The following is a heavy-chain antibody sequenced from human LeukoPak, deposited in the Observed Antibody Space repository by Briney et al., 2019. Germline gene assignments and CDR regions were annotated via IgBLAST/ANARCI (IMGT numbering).Heavy chain of an antibody. D-gene: IGHD3-3*01. J-gene: IGHJ4*02. CDR3: AKVLRFLEWLPYFDY. Sequence: GGSLRLSCAASGFTFSSYAMHWVRQAPGKGLEWVAVISYDGSNKYYADSVKGRFTISRDNSKNTLYLQMNSLGAEDTAVYYCAKVLRFLEWLPYFDYWGQGTLVTVSS. V-gene: IGHV3-30-3*01. CDR1: GFTFSSYA. CDR2: ISYDGSNK.